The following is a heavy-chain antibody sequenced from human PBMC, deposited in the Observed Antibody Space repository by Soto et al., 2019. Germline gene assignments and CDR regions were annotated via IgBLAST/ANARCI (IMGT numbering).Heavy chain of an antibody. CDR1: GFTFSSYW. J-gene: IGHJ4*02. CDR2: ISTDGSST. CDR3: ARGETRHSSLSVY. D-gene: IGHD6-6*01. V-gene: IGHV3-74*01. Sequence: EVQLVESGGGLVQPGGSLRLSCAASGFTFSSYWMHWVRQPPGKGLVWVSRISTDGSSTSYADSVKGRFTISRDNAENTLYLQMNSLTAEDTPVYYCARGETRHSSLSVYWGQGTLVTVAS.